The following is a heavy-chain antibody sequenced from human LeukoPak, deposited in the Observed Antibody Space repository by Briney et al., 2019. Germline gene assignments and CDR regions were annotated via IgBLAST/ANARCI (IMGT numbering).Heavy chain of an antibody. D-gene: IGHD3-10*01. J-gene: IGHJ4*02. CDR3: AKGEAYYYGSGSAGEGY. Sequence: GGSLRLSCAASGVTFSSYAMSWVRQAPGKGLEWVSAIGSGGSTFYADSVKGRFTISRDNSKNTLYLQMNSLRAEDTAVYYCAKGEAYYYGSGSAGEGYWGQGTLVTVSS. CDR2: IGSGGST. CDR1: GVTFSSYA. V-gene: IGHV3-23*01.